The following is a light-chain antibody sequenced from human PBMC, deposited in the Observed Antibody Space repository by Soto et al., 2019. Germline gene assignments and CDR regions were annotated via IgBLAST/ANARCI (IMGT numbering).Light chain of an antibody. V-gene: IGKV1-5*03. CDR1: QSVSSW. CDR2: KAS. CDR3: QHYASFSGT. J-gene: IGKJ1*01. Sequence: DIQMTQSPSTLSASVGDRVTITCRACQSVSSWVAWYHLKPGKAPKLLIYKASTLETGVPSRFSGSGSRTEFTLTISSLQPDDFATYYCQHYASFSGTFGQGTKVEIK.